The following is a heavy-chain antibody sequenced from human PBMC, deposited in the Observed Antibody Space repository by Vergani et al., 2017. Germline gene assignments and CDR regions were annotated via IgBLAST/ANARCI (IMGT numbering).Heavy chain of an antibody. D-gene: IGHD5-12*01. Sequence: QVQLVQSGAEVKKPGASVKVSCKASGYTFTSYDINWVRQATGQGLEWMGWMNPNSGNTGYAQKFQGRVTMTRNTSISTAYMELSSLRSEDTAVYYCARVLDSGYDKEYYYYGMDVWGQGTTVTVSS. CDR2: MNPNSGNT. J-gene: IGHJ6*02. CDR3: ARVLDSGYDKEYYYYGMDV. V-gene: IGHV1-8*01. CDR1: GYTFTSYD.